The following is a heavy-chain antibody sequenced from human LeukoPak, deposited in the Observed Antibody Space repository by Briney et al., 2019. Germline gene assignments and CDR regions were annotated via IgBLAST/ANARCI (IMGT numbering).Heavy chain of an antibody. D-gene: IGHD3-10*01. CDR2: ISGSGGST. J-gene: IGHJ4*02. CDR3: AKGYYGSGSSHFDY. Sequence: GGSLRLSCAASGFTFSSYAMSWVRQPPGKGLEWVSAISGSGGSTYYADSVKGRFTISRGNSKNTLYLQMNSLRAEDTAVYYCAKGYYGSGSSHFDYWGQGTLVTVSS. V-gene: IGHV3-23*01. CDR1: GFTFSSYA.